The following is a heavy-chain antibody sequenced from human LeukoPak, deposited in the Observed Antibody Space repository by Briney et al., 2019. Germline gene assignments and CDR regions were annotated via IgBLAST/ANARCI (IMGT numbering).Heavy chain of an antibody. CDR2: IIVTLGTA. J-gene: IGHJ5*02. V-gene: IGHV1-69*04. Sequence: SVKVSCKATGGTFSNYAISWVRQAPGQGLEWMGRIIVTLGTANYAQKFQGRVAITADKSTNTGYMELSGLRSEDTAVYYCATAVDDDLAGYYWGDWFDPRGQGTLVTVSS. CDR1: GGTFSNYA. D-gene: IGHD3-9*01. CDR3: ATAVDDDLAGYYWGDWFDP.